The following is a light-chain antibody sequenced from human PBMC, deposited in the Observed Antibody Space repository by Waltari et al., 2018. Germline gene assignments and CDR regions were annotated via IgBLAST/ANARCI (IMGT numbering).Light chain of an antibody. Sequence: LSAAPGQKVTISCSGSSSNIGYNFVSWYQQFPGTAPKLLIYENNKRPSGIPDRFSGSKSGTSGTLVITGVQTGDEADYYCGSWDSSLSLVFGGGTKLSVL. CDR3: GSWDSSLSLV. V-gene: IGLV1-51*02. J-gene: IGLJ2*01. CDR1: SSNIGYNF. CDR2: ENN.